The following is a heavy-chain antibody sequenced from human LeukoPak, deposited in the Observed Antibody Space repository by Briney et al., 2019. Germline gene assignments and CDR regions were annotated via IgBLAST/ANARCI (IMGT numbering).Heavy chain of an antibody. J-gene: IGHJ5*02. V-gene: IGHV4-59*01. D-gene: IGHD3-10*01. CDR2: IYHSGST. Sequence: SETLSLTCIVSGGSISSYYWSWVRQPPGRGLEWSGYIYHSGSTNYKPSLKSGVTISVDTSKNQFSLKLSSVTAADTAVYYCARGGYYGLGNALRFDPWGQGTLVTVSS. CDR3: ARGGYYGLGNALRFDP. CDR1: GGSISSYY.